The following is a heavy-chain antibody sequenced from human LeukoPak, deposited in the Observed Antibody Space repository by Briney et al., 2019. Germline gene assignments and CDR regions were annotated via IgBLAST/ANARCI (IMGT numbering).Heavy chain of an antibody. CDR3: ARHRGYCSSTSCYFWFDP. V-gene: IGHV4-39*01. Sequence: SETLSLTCTVSGGSISSSSYYWGWIRQPPGKGLEWIGSIYYSGSTYYNPSLKSRVTISVDTSKNQFSLKLSSVTAADTAVYYCARHRGYCSSTSCYFWFDPWGQGTPVTVSS. CDR2: IYYSGST. CDR1: GGSISSSSYY. J-gene: IGHJ5*02. D-gene: IGHD2-2*03.